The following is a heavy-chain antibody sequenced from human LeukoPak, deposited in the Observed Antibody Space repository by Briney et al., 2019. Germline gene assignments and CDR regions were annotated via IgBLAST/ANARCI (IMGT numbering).Heavy chain of an antibody. CDR1: GGTFSSYA. J-gene: IGHJ4*02. D-gene: IGHD4-11*01. Sequence: SSVKVSCKASGGTFSSYAISWVRQAPGQGLEWMGGIIPIFGTANYAQKFQGRVTITTDESTSTAYMELSSLRSEDTAVYYCASTLNGMTTVTIKYYFGYWGQGTLVTVSS. CDR2: IIPIFGTA. V-gene: IGHV1-69*05. CDR3: ASTLNGMTTVTIKYYFGY.